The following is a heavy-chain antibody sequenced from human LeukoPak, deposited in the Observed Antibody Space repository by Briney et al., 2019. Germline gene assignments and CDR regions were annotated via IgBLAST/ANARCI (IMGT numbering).Heavy chain of an antibody. CDR3: ARDRVLLWFGESDY. CDR2: IKQDGSEK. J-gene: IGHJ4*02. Sequence: PGGSLRLSCAASGFTFSTYWMSWVRQAPGKGLEWVANIKQDGSEKYYVDSVKGRFTISRDNAENSLYLEMNSLRAEDTAVYYCARDRVLLWFGESDYWGQGTLVTVSS. D-gene: IGHD3-10*01. V-gene: IGHV3-7*01. CDR1: GFTFSTYW.